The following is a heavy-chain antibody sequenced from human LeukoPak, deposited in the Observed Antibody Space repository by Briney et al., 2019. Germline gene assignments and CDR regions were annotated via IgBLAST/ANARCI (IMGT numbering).Heavy chain of an antibody. V-gene: IGHV4-39*01. J-gene: IGHJ4*02. CDR1: GGSISSSSYY. Sequence: SETLSLTCTVSGGSISSSSYYWGWIRQPPGKGLEWIGSIYYSGSTYYNPSLKSRVTISVDTSKNQFSLKLSSVTAADTAVYYCARHSSLYYDSSGYYDYWGQGTLVTVSS. D-gene: IGHD3-22*01. CDR2: IYYSGST. CDR3: ARHSSLYYDSSGYYDY.